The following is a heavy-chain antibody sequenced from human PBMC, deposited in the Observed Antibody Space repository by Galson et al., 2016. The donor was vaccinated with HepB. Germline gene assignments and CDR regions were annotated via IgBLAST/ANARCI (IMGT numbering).Heavy chain of an antibody. V-gene: IGHV3-74*01. J-gene: IGHJ4*02. CDR2: IKSDGSNI. CDR3: STLRDFWSG. D-gene: IGHD3-3*01. Sequence: SLRLSCAASGFTFSRQWMYWVRQAPGKGLAWVSQIKSDGSNINYADSVKGRFTISRDNAGSTLYLKMNCLRAEDTAVYYCSTLRDFWSGWGQGTLVTVSP. CDR1: GFTFSRQW.